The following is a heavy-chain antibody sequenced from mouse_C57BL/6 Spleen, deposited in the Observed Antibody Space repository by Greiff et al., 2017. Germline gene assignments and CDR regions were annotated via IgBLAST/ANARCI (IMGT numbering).Heavy chain of an antibody. Sequence: EVQLQQSGPELVKPGASVKISCKASGYTFTDYYMNWVKQSHGKSLEWIGDINPNNGGTSYNQKFKGKATLTVDKSSSTAYMELRSLTSEASAVYYCARSETMDYWGQGTSVTVSS. CDR1: GYTFTDYY. CDR2: INPNNGGT. CDR3: ARSETMDY. J-gene: IGHJ4*01. V-gene: IGHV1-26*01.